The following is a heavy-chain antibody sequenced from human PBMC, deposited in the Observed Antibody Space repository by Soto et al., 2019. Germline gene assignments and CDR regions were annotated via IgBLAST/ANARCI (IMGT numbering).Heavy chain of an antibody. CDR3: ARAAGDTTGIRYFFDY. J-gene: IGHJ4*02. Sequence: GGSLRLSCAASGFTFSTHWMHWVRQAPGKGLVWVSRINSDGSGTNYADSVKGRFTISRDNAKNTLFLQMNSLRAEDTAVYYCARAAGDTTGIRYFFDYWGQGTLVTGSS. CDR2: INSDGSGT. V-gene: IGHV3-74*01. CDR1: GFTFSTHW. D-gene: IGHD1-1*01.